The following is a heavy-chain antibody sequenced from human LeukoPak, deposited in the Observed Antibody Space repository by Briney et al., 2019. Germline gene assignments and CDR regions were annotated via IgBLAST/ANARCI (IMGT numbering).Heavy chain of an antibody. CDR1: GFTLSNYA. CDR2: VIGSGDKT. Sequence: GGSLRLSCAASGFTLSNYAMNWVRQAPGKGLEWVSAVIGSGDKTKYADSVKGRFTISRDNSKNTLYLQMNSLRAEGTSVYYCAKVRCSGGTCYLDHFDYWGQGTLVTVSS. J-gene: IGHJ4*02. D-gene: IGHD2-15*01. V-gene: IGHV3-23*01. CDR3: AKVRCSGGTCYLDHFDY.